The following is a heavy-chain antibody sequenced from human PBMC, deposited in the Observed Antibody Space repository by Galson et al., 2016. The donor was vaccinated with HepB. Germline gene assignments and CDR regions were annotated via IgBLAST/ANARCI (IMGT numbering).Heavy chain of an antibody. CDR2: IYYSGST. CDR3: ARTMTTRRTTAFDM. D-gene: IGHD3-3*01. J-gene: IGHJ3*02. Sequence: SETLSLTCTVSGGSISSSSYYWGWIRQPPGKGLEWIGNIYYSGSTYYNLYLISRTTISLDTSKNQFSLKLTSVTAADTAVYYCARTMTTRRTTAFDMWGQGTRVTVS. CDR1: GGSISSSSYY. V-gene: IGHV4-39*01.